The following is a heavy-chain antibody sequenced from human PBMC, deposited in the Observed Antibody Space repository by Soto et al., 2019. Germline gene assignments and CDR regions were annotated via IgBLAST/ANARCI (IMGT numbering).Heavy chain of an antibody. J-gene: IGHJ6*01. CDR2: IDPSDSYT. CDR1: GYSFTSYR. Sequence: GASLKISCKGSGYSFTSYRISWLRQMPGKGLEWMGRIDPSDSYTNYGPSFQGHVTISADKSISTAYLQWSSLKASDTAMYYCASAPTSGYDELTVLQGVYYYGMEVWGQGTTVIVSS. D-gene: IGHD5-12*01. CDR3: ASAPTSGYDELTVLQGVYYYGMEV. V-gene: IGHV5-10-1*01.